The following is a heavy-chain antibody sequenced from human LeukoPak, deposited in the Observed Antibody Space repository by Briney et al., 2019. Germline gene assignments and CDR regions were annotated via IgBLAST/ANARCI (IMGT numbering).Heavy chain of an antibody. J-gene: IGHJ4*02. CDR1: GFTFSSYW. Sequence: GGSLRLSCAASGFTFSSYWMSWVRQAPGKGLEWVANIKQDGSEKYYVDSVKGRFTISRDNAKNSLYLQMNSLRAEDTAVYYCARGGYGETYYFDYWGQGTLVTVSS. V-gene: IGHV3-7*01. D-gene: IGHD4-17*01. CDR3: ARGGYGETYYFDY. CDR2: IKQDGSEK.